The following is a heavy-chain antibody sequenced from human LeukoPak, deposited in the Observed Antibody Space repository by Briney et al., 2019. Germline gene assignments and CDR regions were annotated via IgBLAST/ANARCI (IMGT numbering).Heavy chain of an antibody. CDR3: ARGAGYNYPYYFDY. J-gene: IGHJ4*02. V-gene: IGHV3-53*01. D-gene: IGHD5-24*01. Sequence: VRQAPGKGLEWVSVIYGGGNIYYADSVKGRFTISRDNSKNTLYLQMNSLRAEDAAVYYCARGAGYNYPYYFDYWGQGTLVTVSS. CDR2: IYGGGNI.